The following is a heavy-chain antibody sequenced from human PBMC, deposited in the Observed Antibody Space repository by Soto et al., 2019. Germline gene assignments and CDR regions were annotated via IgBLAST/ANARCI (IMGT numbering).Heavy chain of an antibody. V-gene: IGHV3-53*04. CDR2: IYSGGST. CDR1: GFTVSSNY. CDR3: AREDPYCSSTSSCAFDI. D-gene: IGHD2-2*01. J-gene: IGHJ3*02. Sequence: HPWGSLRLSCAASGFTVSSNYMSWVRQAPGKGLEWVSVIYSGGSTYYADSVKGRFTISRHNSKNTLYLQMNSLRAEDTAVYYCAREDPYCSSTSSCAFDIWGQGTMVTVSS.